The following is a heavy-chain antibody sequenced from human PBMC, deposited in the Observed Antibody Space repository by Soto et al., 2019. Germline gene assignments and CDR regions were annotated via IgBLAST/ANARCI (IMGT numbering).Heavy chain of an antibody. J-gene: IGHJ4*02. CDR1: GFTFSSYG. CDR2: IWYDGSNK. V-gene: IGHV3-33*01. Sequence: QVQLVESGGGVVQPGRSLRLSCAASGFTFSSYGMHWVRQAPGKGLEWVAVIWYDGSNKYYADSVKGRFTISRDNSKNTVYLQMNRLRAEDTAVYYCAREETLYNWNYFDYWCQGTLVTVSS. D-gene: IGHD1-20*01. CDR3: AREETLYNWNYFDY.